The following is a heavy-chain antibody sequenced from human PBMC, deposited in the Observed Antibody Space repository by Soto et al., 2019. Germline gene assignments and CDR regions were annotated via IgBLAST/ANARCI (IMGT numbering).Heavy chain of an antibody. CDR1: GDSVSSGSHY. D-gene: IGHD1-26*01. CDR3: ARYSGTYYVY. Sequence: PSETLSLTCTVSGDSVSSGSHYWSWVRQPPGKGLEWIGFIHYSGNTNYNPSLKSRVTIALDTPKNQLSLKLSSVTAADTAVYYCARYSGTYYVYCGQGTLVTV. J-gene: IGHJ4*02. V-gene: IGHV4-61*01. CDR2: IHYSGNT.